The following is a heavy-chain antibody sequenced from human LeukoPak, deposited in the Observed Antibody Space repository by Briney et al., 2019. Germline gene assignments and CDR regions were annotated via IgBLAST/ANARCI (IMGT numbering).Heavy chain of an antibody. D-gene: IGHD2-15*01. CDR3: ARDAPLYCSGGSCYRWGEVDY. CDR2: ISAYNGNT. V-gene: IGHV1-18*01. CDR1: GYRFSSYG. Sequence: ASVKVSCKASGYRFSSYGITWVRQAPGQGLEWMGWISAYNGNTNYAQKLQGRVTMTTDTSTSTAYMELRSLRSDDTAVYYCARDAPLYCSGGSCYRWGEVDYWGQGTLVTVSS. J-gene: IGHJ4*02.